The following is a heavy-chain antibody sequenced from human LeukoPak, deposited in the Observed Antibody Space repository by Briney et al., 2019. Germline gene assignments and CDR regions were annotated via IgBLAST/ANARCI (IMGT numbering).Heavy chain of an antibody. J-gene: IGHJ4*02. CDR3: ARLIAHCTNGVCRDY. D-gene: IGHD2-8*01. CDR2: IISDGSSV. V-gene: IGHV3-74*01. CDR1: GFTFSDYW. Sequence: LAGGSLRLSCIASGFTFSDYWMHWVRHAPGKGPVWVSRIISDGSSVSYVDSVKGRFIMSRDNAKNTLYLQMNSLRVEDTAVYYCARLIAHCTNGVCRDYWGQGTLVTVSS.